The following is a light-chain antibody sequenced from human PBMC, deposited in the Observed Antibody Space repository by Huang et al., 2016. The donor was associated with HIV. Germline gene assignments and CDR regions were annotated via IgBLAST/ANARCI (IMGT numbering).Light chain of an antibody. V-gene: IGKV3-15*01. CDR3: QQYNNWPS. Sequence: EIVMTQSPANLSVSPGEVAILSCRASQSISSNLSWYQQKPGQPPRLLIYGSSTRATGIPTRFSGSASGTDFTITISSLQSEDFALYYCQQYNNWPSFGQGTKLEIK. J-gene: IGKJ2*01. CDR1: QSISSN. CDR2: GSS.